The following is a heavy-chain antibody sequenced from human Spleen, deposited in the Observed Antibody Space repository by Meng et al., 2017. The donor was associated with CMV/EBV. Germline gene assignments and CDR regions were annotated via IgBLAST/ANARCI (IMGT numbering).Heavy chain of an antibody. V-gene: IGHV4-30-4*08. CDR2: IYYSGST. CDR1: GDYY. Sequence: GDYYWSWIRQPPGKGLEWIGYIYYSGSTYYNPSLKSRVTISVDTSKNQFSLKLSSVTAADTAVYYCARQDIVVEPAFNGVDGGRFDPWGQGTLVTVSS. D-gene: IGHD2-2*01. J-gene: IGHJ5*02. CDR3: ARQDIVVEPAFNGVDGGRFDP.